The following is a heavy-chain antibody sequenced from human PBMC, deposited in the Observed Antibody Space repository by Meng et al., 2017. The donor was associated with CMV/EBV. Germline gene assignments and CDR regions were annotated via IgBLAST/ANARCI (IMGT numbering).Heavy chain of an antibody. V-gene: IGHV3-7*04. J-gene: IGHJ4*02. CDR3: ARGWGQLSR. Sequence: GESLKISCAASGFTFSSYNMNWVRQAPGKGLEWVANIKQDGSEKYYVDSVKGRFTISRDNAKNSLYLQMNSLRAEDTAVYYCARGWGQLSRWGQGTLVTVSS. CDR2: IKQDGSEK. D-gene: IGHD6-6*01. CDR1: GFTFSSYN.